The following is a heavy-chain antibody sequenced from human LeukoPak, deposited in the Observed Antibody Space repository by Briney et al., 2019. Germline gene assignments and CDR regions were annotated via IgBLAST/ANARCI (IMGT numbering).Heavy chain of an antibody. CDR2: IKQDGSEK. CDR3: ARDAPGRIFHGYGMDV. V-gene: IGHV3-7*01. J-gene: IGHJ6*02. Sequence: GGSLRLSCAASGFTFSSYWMSWVRQAPGKGLEWVANIKQDGSEKYYVDSVKGRFTISRDNAKNSLYLQMNSLRAEDTAVYYCARDAPGRIFHGYGMDVWGQGTTVTVPS. D-gene: IGHD3-9*01. CDR1: GFTFSSYW.